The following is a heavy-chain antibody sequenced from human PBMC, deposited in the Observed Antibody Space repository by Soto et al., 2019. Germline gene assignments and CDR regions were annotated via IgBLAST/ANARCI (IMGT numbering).Heavy chain of an antibody. D-gene: IGHD3-16*02. CDR1: GFTFSSYA. V-gene: IGHV3-30-3*01. CDR3: ARDRGPSFNYYYYGMDV. CDR2: ISYDESNK. Sequence: GGSLRLSVAASGFTFSSYAIHGVGQAPGKGREWGAVISYDESNKYYADSVKGRFTISRDNSKNTLYLQMNSLRAEDTAVYYCARDRGPSFNYYYYGMDVWGQGTTVTVSS. J-gene: IGHJ6*02.